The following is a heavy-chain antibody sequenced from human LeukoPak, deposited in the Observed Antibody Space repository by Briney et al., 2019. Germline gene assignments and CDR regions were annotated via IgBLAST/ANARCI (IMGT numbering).Heavy chain of an antibody. CDR1: GYSFTSYW. CDR3: ARVYYYDSSGYYSNYFDY. J-gene: IGHJ4*02. CDR2: IYPGDSDT. D-gene: IGHD3-22*01. Sequence: GESLKISCKGSGYSFTSYWIGWVCQMPGKGLEWMGIIYPGDSDTRYSPSFQGQVTISADRSISTAYLQWSSLKASDTAMYYCARVYYYDSSGYYSNYFDYWGQGTLVTVSS. V-gene: IGHV5-51*01.